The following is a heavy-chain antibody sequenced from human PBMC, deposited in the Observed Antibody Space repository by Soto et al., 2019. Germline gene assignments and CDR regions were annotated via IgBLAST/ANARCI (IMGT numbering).Heavy chain of an antibody. Sequence: GGSLRLSCAASGFTFSSYAMHWVRQAPGKGLEWVAVISYDGSNKYYADSVKGRFTISRDNSKNTLYLQMNSLRAEDTAVYYCARDPGSGCTDYWGQGTLVTVS. J-gene: IGHJ4*02. CDR3: ARDPGSGCTDY. CDR1: GFTFSSYA. D-gene: IGHD5-12*01. CDR2: ISYDGSNK. V-gene: IGHV3-30-3*01.